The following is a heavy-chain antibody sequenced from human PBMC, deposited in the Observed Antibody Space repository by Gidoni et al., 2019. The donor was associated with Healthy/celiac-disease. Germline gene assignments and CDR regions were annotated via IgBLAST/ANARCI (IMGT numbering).Heavy chain of an antibody. CDR3: ARDQNYGDINWFDP. CDR1: GGSISSYY. Sequence: QVQLQESGPGLVKPSETLSLTCTVSGGSISSYYWSWIRQPPGKGLEWIGYSYYSGSTNYNPSLKSRVTISVDTSKNQFSLKLSSVTAADTAVYYCARDQNYGDINWFDPWGQGTLVTVSS. D-gene: IGHD4-17*01. J-gene: IGHJ5*02. V-gene: IGHV4-59*01. CDR2: SYYSGST.